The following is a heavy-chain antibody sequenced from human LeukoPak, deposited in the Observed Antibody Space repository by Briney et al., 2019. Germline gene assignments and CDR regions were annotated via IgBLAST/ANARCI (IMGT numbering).Heavy chain of an antibody. CDR2: IRYDGSNK. Sequence: QTGGSLRLSCAASGFTFSSYGMHWVRQAPGKGLEWVAFIRYDGSNKYYADSVKGRFTISRDNSKNTLYLQMNSLRAEDTAVYYCAKSSRGYDILTGYYNLDYFDYWGQGTLVTVPS. V-gene: IGHV3-30*02. D-gene: IGHD3-9*01. CDR3: AKSSRGYDILTGYYNLDYFDY. J-gene: IGHJ4*02. CDR1: GFTFSSYG.